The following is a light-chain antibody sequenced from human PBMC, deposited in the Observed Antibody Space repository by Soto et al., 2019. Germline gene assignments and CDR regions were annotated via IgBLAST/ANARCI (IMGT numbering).Light chain of an antibody. J-gene: IGKJ4*02. CDR3: KQRSSWPLT. Sequence: EIVLTQSPATLSLSPGETATLSCRASQSVSSSLAWYQQKPGQTPRLLIYDASNRATGIPARFSGSGSGTDFTSTVSSLEPEDFAVYYCKQRSSWPLTFGGGTKVEIK. V-gene: IGKV3-11*01. CDR2: DAS. CDR1: QSVSSS.